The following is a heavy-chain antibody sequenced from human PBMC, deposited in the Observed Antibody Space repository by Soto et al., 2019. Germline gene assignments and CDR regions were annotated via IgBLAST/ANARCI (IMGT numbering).Heavy chain of an antibody. CDR1: GFTFRSFW. CDR2: VKQDGSEK. CDR3: ARWSAVAVRGYFDC. J-gene: IGHJ4*02. Sequence: EVQLVESGGGLVQPGGSLRLSCAASGFTFRSFWMSWVRQAPGKGLEWVAMVKQDGSEKYYVGSVKGRFTISRDNAKNTLNLQMNIMRVEDKAVYYCARWSAVAVRGYFDCWCQGALVTVTS. V-gene: IGHV3-7*03. D-gene: IGHD2-15*01.